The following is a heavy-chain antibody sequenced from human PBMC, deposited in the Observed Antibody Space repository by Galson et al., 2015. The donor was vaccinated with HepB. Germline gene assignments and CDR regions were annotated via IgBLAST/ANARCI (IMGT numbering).Heavy chain of an antibody. D-gene: IGHD5-24*01. Sequence: SLRLSCAASGFTFSSYAMHWVRQAPGKGLEWVAVISYDGSNKYYADSVKGRFTISRDNSKNTLYLQMNSLRAEDTAVYYCARDARDGYIHTDYWGQGTLVTVSS. CDR3: ARDARDGYIHTDY. V-gene: IGHV3-30*04. J-gene: IGHJ4*02. CDR2: ISYDGSNK. CDR1: GFTFSSYA.